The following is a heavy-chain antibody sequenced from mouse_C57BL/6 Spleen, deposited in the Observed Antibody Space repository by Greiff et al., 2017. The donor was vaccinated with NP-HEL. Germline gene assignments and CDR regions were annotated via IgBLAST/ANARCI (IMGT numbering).Heavy chain of an antibody. J-gene: IGHJ4*01. D-gene: IGHD6-2*01. V-gene: IGHV1-52*01. CDR3: AFSYYYAMDY. CDR2: IDPSDSET. CDR1: GYTFTSYW. Sequence: VQLHPSWASLLSPWSSVKLSCKASGYTFTSYWMHWVKQRPIQGLEWIGNIDPSDSETHYNQKFKDKATLTVDKSSSTAYMQLSSLTSEDSAVYYCAFSYYYAMDYWGQGTSVTVSS.